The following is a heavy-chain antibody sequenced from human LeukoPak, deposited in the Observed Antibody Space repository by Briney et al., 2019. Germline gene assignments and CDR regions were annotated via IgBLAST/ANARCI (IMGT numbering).Heavy chain of an antibody. CDR1: GYTFTGYY. D-gene: IGHD3-22*01. V-gene: IGHV3-33*01. CDR2: IWYDGSNK. J-gene: IGHJ4*02. CDR3: ARDREGSYYDSSGYFDY. Sequence: SCKASGYTFTGYYMHWVRQAPGKGLEWVAVIWYDGSNKYYADSVKGRFTISRDNSKNTLYLQMNSLRAEDTAVYYCARDREGSYYDSSGYFDYWGQGTLVTVSS.